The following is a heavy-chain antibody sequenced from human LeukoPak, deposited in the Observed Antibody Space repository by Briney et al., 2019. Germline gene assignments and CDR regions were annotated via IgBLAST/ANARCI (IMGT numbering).Heavy chain of an antibody. CDR2: IIPIFGTA. CDR1: GGTFSSYA. Sequence: GASVKVSCKASGGTFSSYAISWVRQAPGQGLEWMGGIIPIFGTANYAQKFQGRVTITADESTSTAYMELSSLRSEDTAVYYCARLVDYYDSSGYYRAFDYWGQGTLVTVSS. CDR3: ARLVDYYDSSGYYRAFDY. V-gene: IGHV1-69*13. J-gene: IGHJ4*02. D-gene: IGHD3-22*01.